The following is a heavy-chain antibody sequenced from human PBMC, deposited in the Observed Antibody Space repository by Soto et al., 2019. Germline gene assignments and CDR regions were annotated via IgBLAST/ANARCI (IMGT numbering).Heavy chain of an antibody. CDR3: ARGSYSSSWYSSIDY. J-gene: IGHJ4*02. CDR2: INPNSGGT. V-gene: IGHV1-2*04. CDR1: GYTFTGYY. Sequence: ASVKVSCKASGYTFTGYYMHWVRQAPGQGLEWMGWINPNSGGTNYAQKFQGWVTMTRDTSISTAYMELSRLRSDDTAVYYCARGSYSSSWYSSIDYWGQGTLVTVSS. D-gene: IGHD6-13*01.